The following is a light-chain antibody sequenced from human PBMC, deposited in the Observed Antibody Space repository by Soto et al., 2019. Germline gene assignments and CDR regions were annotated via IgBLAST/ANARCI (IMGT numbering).Light chain of an antibody. CDR1: QSVSSSY. CDR3: QQYGSSPLT. CDR2: GAS. Sequence: EIVLTQSPGTLSLSPGERATLSCRASQSVSSSYLAWYQQKPGQAPRLLIYGASSRATGIPDRFSGSGSGTEFTLPISRLEPEDFAVYYCQQYGSSPLTFGGSTKVEIK. V-gene: IGKV3-20*01. J-gene: IGKJ4*01.